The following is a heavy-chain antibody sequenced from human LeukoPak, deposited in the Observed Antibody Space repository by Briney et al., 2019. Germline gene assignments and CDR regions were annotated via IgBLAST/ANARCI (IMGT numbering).Heavy chain of an antibody. D-gene: IGHD1-26*01. CDR2: INHSGST. J-gene: IGHJ3*02. V-gene: IGHV4-34*01. CDR3: ARGALASGSRPRGAFDI. Sequence: SETLSLTCAVYGGSFSGYYCSWIHKPPGKRLGWRGEINHSGSTNYNPSLKSRVTISVDTSKNQSSLQLTSVTAADTAVYYCARGALASGSRPRGAFDIWGQGTMVTVS. CDR1: GGSFSGYY.